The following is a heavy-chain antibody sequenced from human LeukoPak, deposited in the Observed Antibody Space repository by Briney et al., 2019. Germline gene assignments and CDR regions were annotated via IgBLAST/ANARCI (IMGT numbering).Heavy chain of an antibody. Sequence: TGGSLRLSCAASGFTFSSNSMNWVRQAPGKGLEWVTYISSSSNSIYYADSVQGGFTVSRDNAKNSLYLQMNSLRAEDTAVYYCARDSPYYDFWCGYSRPLDYWGQGTLVTVSS. CDR1: GFTFSSNS. V-gene: IGHV3-48*01. CDR2: ISSSSNSI. J-gene: IGHJ4*02. CDR3: ARDSPYYDFWCGYSRPLDY. D-gene: IGHD3-3*01.